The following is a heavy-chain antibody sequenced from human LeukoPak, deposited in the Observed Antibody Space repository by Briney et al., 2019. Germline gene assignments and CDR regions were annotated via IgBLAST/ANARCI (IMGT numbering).Heavy chain of an antibody. CDR1: GGSISSYY. D-gene: IGHD3-10*01. V-gene: IGHV4-4*07. Sequence: SETPSLTCTVSGGSISSYYWSWIRQPAGKGLEWIGRIYTSGSTNYNPSLKSRVTMSVDTSKNQFSLKLISVTAADTAVYYCARTVGDGSGSYLYYYYYMDVWGKGTTVTVSS. CDR3: ARTVGDGSGSYLYYYYYMDV. J-gene: IGHJ6*03. CDR2: IYTSGST.